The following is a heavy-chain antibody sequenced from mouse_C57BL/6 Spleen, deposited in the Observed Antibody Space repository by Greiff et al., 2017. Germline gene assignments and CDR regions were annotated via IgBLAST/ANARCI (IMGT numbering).Heavy chain of an antibody. D-gene: IGHD2-1*01. CDR1: GFNIKDDY. CDR2: IDPENGDT. Sequence: EVQLKESGAELVRPGASVKLSCTASGFNIKDDYMHWVKQRPEQGLEWIGWIDPENGDTEYASKFQGKATITADTSSNTAYLQLSSLTSEDTAVYYCTHGYGNYDYFDYWGQGTTLTVSS. J-gene: IGHJ2*01. CDR3: THGYGNYDYFDY. V-gene: IGHV14-4*01.